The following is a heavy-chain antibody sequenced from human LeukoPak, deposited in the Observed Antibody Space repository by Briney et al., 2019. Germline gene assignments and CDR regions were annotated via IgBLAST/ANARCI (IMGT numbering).Heavy chain of an antibody. CDR1: GYTLTELS. CDR2: FDPEDGET. CDR3: ATGGRLWFGELSEG. J-gene: IGHJ4*02. D-gene: IGHD3-10*01. V-gene: IGHV1-24*01. Sequence: ASVKVSCKVSGYTLTELSMHWVRQAPGKGLEWRGGFDPEDGETIYAQKFQGRVTMTEDTSTDTAYMELSSLRSEDTAVYYCATGGRLWFGELSEGWGQGTLVTVSS.